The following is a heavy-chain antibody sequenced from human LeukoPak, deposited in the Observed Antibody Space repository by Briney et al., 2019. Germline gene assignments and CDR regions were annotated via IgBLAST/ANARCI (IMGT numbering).Heavy chain of an antibody. CDR2: IYSDGSRT. J-gene: IGHJ4*02. D-gene: IGHD6-19*01. CDR3: VKSPGSGWPV. CDR1: GFTFSSFA. Sequence: GGSLRLSCAASGFTFSSFAMHWVRQAPGKGLEYLSAIYSDGSRTYYADSVKGRFTISRDNSKSTLYFEMSSLRVEDTAVYYCVKSPGSGWPVWGQGTLLTVSS. V-gene: IGHV3-64D*06.